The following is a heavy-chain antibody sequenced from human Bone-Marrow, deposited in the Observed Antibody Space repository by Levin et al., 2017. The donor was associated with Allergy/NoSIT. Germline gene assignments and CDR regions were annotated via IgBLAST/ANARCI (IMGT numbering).Heavy chain of an antibody. Sequence: SETLSLTCTVSGGSVSSGSYYWGWIRQPPGKGLEWIGNIYYSGNTYYNPSLKSRVTMSVDTSKNQFSLRLNSVTAADTAVYYCARLEHYGSGAFRYFDLWGRGTLVTVSS. J-gene: IGHJ2*01. D-gene: IGHD3-10*01. CDR3: ARLEHYGSGAFRYFDL. CDR1: GGSVSSGSYY. V-gene: IGHV4-39*01. CDR2: IYYSGNT.